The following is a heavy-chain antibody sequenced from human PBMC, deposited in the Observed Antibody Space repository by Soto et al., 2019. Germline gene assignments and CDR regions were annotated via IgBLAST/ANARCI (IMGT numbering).Heavy chain of an antibody. CDR2: IYYSGST. CDR3: ARNSGGNYDFWSGYYTPVYYYGMDV. J-gene: IGHJ6*02. Sequence: SNTLSLTCTVAGASISSSSYYWGWIRQPPGKGLEWIGSIYYSGSTYYNPSLKSRVTISVDTSKNQFSLKLSSVTAADTAVYYCARNSGGNYDFWSGYYTPVYYYGMDVWGQGTTVTGSS. V-gene: IGHV4-39*01. CDR1: GASISSSSYY. D-gene: IGHD3-3*01.